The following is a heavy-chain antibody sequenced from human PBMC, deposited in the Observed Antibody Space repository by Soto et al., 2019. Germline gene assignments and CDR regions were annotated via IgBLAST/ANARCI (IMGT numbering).Heavy chain of an antibody. J-gene: IGHJ4*02. CDR1: GGSFSGYY. CDR3: ARGFRRGLYSSSLRFHY. Sequence: SETLSLTCAVYGGSFSGYYWSRIRQPPGKGLEWIGEINHSGSTNYNPSLKSRVTISVDTSKNQFSLKLSSVTAADTAVYYCARGFRRGLYSSSLRFHYWGQGTLVTVSS. D-gene: IGHD6-13*01. V-gene: IGHV4-34*01. CDR2: INHSGST.